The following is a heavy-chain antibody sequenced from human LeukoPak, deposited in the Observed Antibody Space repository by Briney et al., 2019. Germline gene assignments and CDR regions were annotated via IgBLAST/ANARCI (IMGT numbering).Heavy chain of an antibody. CDR3: AKAYDFWSGYSPLDP. CDR2: INHSGST. V-gene: IGHV4-34*01. CDR1: GGSFSGYY. J-gene: IGHJ5*02. Sequence: SETLSLTCAVYGGSFSGYYWRWIRQPPGKGLEWIGEINHSGSTNYNPSLKSRVTISVDTSKNQFSLKLSSVTAADTAVYYCAKAYDFWSGYSPLDPWGQGTLVTVSS. D-gene: IGHD3-3*01.